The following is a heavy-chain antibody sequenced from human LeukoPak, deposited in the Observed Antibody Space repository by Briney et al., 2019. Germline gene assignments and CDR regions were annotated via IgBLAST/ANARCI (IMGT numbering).Heavy chain of an antibody. Sequence: GGSLRLSCAASGFTFSSYAMPWVRQAPGKGLEWVAVISYDGSNKYYADSVKGRFTISRDNSKNTLYLQMNSLRAEDTAVYYCARDTASGWMFYYYYYGMDVWGQGTTVTVSS. CDR3: ARDTASGWMFYYYYYGMDV. CDR1: GFTFSSYA. J-gene: IGHJ6*02. D-gene: IGHD6-19*01. V-gene: IGHV3-30*04. CDR2: ISYDGSNK.